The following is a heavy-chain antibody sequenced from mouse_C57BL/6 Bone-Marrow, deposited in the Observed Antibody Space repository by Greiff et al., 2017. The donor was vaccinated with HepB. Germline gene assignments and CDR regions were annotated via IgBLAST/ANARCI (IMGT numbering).Heavy chain of an antibody. CDR2: INPNYGTT. V-gene: IGHV1-39*01. J-gene: IGHJ1*03. CDR1: GYSFTDYN. Sequence: VQLQQSGPELVKPGASVKISCKASGYSFTDYNMNWVKQSNGKSLEWIGVINPNYGTTSYNQKFKGKATLTVDQSSSTAYMQLNSLTSEDSAVYYCARRGTTVVAHEGYWYFDVWGTGTTVTVSS. D-gene: IGHD1-1*01. CDR3: ARRGTTVVAHEGYWYFDV.